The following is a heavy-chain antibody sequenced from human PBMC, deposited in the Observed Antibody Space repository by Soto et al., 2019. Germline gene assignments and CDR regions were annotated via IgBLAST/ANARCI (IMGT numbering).Heavy chain of an antibody. CDR1: GFTFTNAW. Sequence: EVQLVESGGDLVKPGGSLRLSCVASGFTFTNAWMSWVRQAPGKGLEWVGRIKSKTDGGTTDYAAPVKGRFTISRDDSKNTLFLQMNSLKSEDTAVYYRTKEDAAMVFDYWGQGTLVTVSS. V-gene: IGHV3-15*01. CDR3: TKEDAAMVFDY. CDR2: IKSKTDGGTT. D-gene: IGHD5-18*01. J-gene: IGHJ4*02.